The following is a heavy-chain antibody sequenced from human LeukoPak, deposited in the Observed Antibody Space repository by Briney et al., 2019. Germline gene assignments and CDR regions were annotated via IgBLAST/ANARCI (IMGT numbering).Heavy chain of an antibody. Sequence: PSETPSLTCAVYGGSFSGYDWSWARQPPGKGLEWIGEINHSGSTNYNPSLKSRVTISVDTSKNQFSLKLSSVTAADTAVYYCARRNIVVVPAADTFFDYWGQGTLVTVSS. J-gene: IGHJ4*02. D-gene: IGHD2-2*01. CDR3: ARRNIVVVPAADTFFDY. CDR2: INHSGST. CDR1: GGSFSGYD. V-gene: IGHV4-34*01.